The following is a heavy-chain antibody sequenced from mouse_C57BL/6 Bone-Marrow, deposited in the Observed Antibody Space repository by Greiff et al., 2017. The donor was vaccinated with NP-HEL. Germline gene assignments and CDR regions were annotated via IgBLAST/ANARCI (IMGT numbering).Heavy chain of an antibody. CDR2: IWRGGST. CDR1: GFSLTSYG. CDR3: AKKITTVVGGLYYAMDY. Sequence: QVQLQQSGPGLVQPSQSLSITCTVSGFSLTSYGVHWVRQSPGKGLEWLGVIWRGGSTDYNAAFMCRLSITKDNSKSQVFFKMNSLQADDTAIYYCAKKITTVVGGLYYAMDYWGQGTSVTVSS. V-gene: IGHV2-5*01. D-gene: IGHD1-1*01. J-gene: IGHJ4*01.